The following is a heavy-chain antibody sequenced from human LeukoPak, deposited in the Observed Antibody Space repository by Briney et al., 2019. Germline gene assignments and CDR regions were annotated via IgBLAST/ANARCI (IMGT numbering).Heavy chain of an antibody. D-gene: IGHD3-16*02. CDR2: ISGSGGST. Sequence: PGGSLRLSCAASGFTFSSYAMSWVRQAPGKGLEWVSAISGSGGSTYYADSVKGRFTISRDNSKNTLYLQMNSLRAEDTAVYYCAKKARKTFGGVIVPYYFNYWGQGTLVTVSS. J-gene: IGHJ4*02. CDR3: AKKARKTFGGVIVPYYFNY. CDR1: GFTFSSYA. V-gene: IGHV3-23*01.